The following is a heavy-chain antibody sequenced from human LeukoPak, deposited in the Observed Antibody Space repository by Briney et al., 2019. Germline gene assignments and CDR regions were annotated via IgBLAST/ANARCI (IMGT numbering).Heavy chain of an antibody. CDR2: IQQGGSAK. CDR1: GFTSSSYW. J-gene: IGHJ4*02. Sequence: PGASLRLSCAASGFTSSSYWMSWVRQAPGKGLEWMANIQQGGSAKYYMDSVKGRFTISRDDAKSSLYLQMNSLRAEDTAVYFCARIRGDGFTFEYWSQGTLVTVSS. CDR3: ARIRGDGFTFEY. D-gene: IGHD5-24*01. V-gene: IGHV3-7*01.